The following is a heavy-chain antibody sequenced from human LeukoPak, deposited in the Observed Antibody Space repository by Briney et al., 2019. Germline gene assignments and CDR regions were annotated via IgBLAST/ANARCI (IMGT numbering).Heavy chain of an antibody. J-gene: IGHJ4*02. CDR1: GGSISSYY. CDR2: IYYSGST. Sequence: SETLSLTRTVSGGSISSYYWSWIRQPPGKGLEWIGYIYYSGSTNYNPSLKSRVTISVDPSKNQFSLKLSSVSAADTAVYYCASSRDYYGSGSYYLPLGFDYWGQGTLVTVSS. CDR3: ASSRDYYGSGSYYLPLGFDY. V-gene: IGHV4-59*08. D-gene: IGHD3-10*01.